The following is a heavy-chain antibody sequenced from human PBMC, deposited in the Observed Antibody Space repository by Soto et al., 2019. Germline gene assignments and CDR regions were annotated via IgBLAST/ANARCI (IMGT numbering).Heavy chain of an antibody. J-gene: IGHJ6*03. CDR2: YGGSGGSR. CDR1: GFTFSTYG. Sequence: DVQLLESGGGLVQWGGSLRLSCVTSGFTFSTYGMTWVRQAPGKGLEWVSYGGSGGSRYYAESVKGRFTISRYNSKNTLSLEMNSLRAEDTSTYYCVKFRGRAYPYYYMDVWGIGTTVTVYS. V-gene: IGHV3-23*01. CDR3: VKFRGRAYPYYYMDV. D-gene: IGHD3-10*01.